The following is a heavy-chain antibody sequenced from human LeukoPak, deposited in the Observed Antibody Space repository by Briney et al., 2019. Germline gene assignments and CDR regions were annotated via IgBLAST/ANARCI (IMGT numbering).Heavy chain of an antibody. CDR2: ISYSGST. V-gene: IGHV4-59*12. J-gene: IGHJ4*02. CDR1: GGSIRRDY. Sequence: PSETLSLTCTVSGGSIRRDYWSWIRQPPGKGLEWVGYISYSGSTSYNPSLKSRVTMSVDTSKNQFSLKLSSVTAADTAVYYCARELPYYYDNSGPDYWGQGTLVTVSS. CDR3: ARELPYYYDNSGPDY. D-gene: IGHD3-22*01.